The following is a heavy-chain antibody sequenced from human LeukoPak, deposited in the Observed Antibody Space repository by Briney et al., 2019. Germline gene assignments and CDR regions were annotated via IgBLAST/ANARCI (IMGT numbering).Heavy chain of an antibody. CDR2: INWNGGST. Sequence: GGSLRLSCAASGFTFSSYGMHWVRQAPGKRLEWVSGINWNGGSTGYADSVKGRFTISRDNAKNSLYLQMNSLRAEDTALYHCARDLGGYSSSPKDYWGQGTLVTVSS. D-gene: IGHD6-13*01. CDR3: ARDLGGYSSSPKDY. CDR1: GFTFSSYG. J-gene: IGHJ4*02. V-gene: IGHV3-20*01.